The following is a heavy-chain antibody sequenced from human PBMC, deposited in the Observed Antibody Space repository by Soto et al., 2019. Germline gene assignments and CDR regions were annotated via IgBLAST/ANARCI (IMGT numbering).Heavy chain of an antibody. Sequence: SETLSLTCTVSGGSISSYYWSWIRQPPGKGLEWIGYIYYSGSTNYNPSLKSRVTISVDTSKNQFSLKLSSVTAADTAVYYCARHGRGPGPMTTTRLRYFDLWGRGTLVTVSS. J-gene: IGHJ2*01. V-gene: IGHV4-59*08. CDR3: ARHGRGPGPMTTTRLRYFDL. CDR2: IYYSGST. CDR1: GGSISSYY. D-gene: IGHD4-17*01.